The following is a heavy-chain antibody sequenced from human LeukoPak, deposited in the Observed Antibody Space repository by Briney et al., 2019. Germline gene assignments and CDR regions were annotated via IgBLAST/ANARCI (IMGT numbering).Heavy chain of an antibody. Sequence: SSETLSLTCTVSGGSINSYYWSWIRQPPGKGLEWIGYIYYSGSTNYNPSLKSRVTISVDTSKNQFSLRLSSVTAADTAVYYCARAGADYFDYWGQGTLVTVSS. CDR3: ARAGADYFDY. J-gene: IGHJ4*02. D-gene: IGHD1-1*01. V-gene: IGHV4-59*01. CDR1: GGSINSYY. CDR2: IYYSGST.